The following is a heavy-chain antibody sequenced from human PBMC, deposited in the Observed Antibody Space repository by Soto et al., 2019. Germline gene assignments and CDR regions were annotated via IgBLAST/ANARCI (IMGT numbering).Heavy chain of an antibody. J-gene: IGHJ4*02. Sequence: SETLSLTCAVSGGSISSGGYSWSWIRQPPGKGLEWIGYIYHSGSTYYNPSLKSRVTISVDRSKNQFSLKLSSVTAADTAVYYCAGSYYDSSGYFPNDYWGQGTLVTVSS. CDR1: GGSISSGGYS. D-gene: IGHD3-22*01. V-gene: IGHV4-30-2*01. CDR2: IYHSGST. CDR3: AGSYYDSSGYFPNDY.